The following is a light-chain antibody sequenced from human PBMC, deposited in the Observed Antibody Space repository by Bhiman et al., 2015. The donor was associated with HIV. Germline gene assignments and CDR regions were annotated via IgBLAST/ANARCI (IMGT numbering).Light chain of an antibody. J-gene: IGLJ3*02. CDR3: AAWDDSLSGWV. V-gene: IGLV2-8*01. Sequence: QSALTQPPSASGSPGQSVTIPCTGSSSDIGAYKYVSWYQHHPGKAPKFLIYEVNKRPSGVPDRFSGSKSGTSASLAISGLRSEDEADYYCAAWDDSLSGWVFGGGTKLTVL. CDR1: SSDIGAYKY. CDR2: EVN.